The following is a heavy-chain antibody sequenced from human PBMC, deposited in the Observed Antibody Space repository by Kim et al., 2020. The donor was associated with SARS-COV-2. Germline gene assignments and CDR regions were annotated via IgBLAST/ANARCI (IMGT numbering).Heavy chain of an antibody. CDR3: ASWGGHCTTTSCYQPSFDY. D-gene: IGHD2-2*01. V-gene: IGHV7-4-1*02. CDR1: QYTFTKYA. CDR2: INTNTGNP. Sequence: ASVKVSCKASQYTFTKYAMNWVRQAPGQGLEWMGWINTNTGNPTYAHGFTGRFVFSLDTSVSTAYLQISSLEAEDTAVYYCASWGGHCTTTSCYQPSFDYWGLGTLVTVSS. J-gene: IGHJ4*02.